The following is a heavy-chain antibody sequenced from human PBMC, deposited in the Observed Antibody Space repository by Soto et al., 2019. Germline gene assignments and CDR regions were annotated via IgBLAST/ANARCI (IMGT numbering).Heavy chain of an antibody. CDR3: ANGSIYGGPDY. Sequence: GGSLRLSCAASGFTFSTSAMSWVRQVPGKGLEWVSAISGNGANTYYADSVKGRLTISRDNSKNTLYLQMNSPRDEDTAVYYCANGSIYGGPDYWGQRTPVTVSS. V-gene: IGHV3-23*01. CDR2: ISGNGANT. D-gene: IGHD4-17*01. CDR1: GFTFSTSA. J-gene: IGHJ4*02.